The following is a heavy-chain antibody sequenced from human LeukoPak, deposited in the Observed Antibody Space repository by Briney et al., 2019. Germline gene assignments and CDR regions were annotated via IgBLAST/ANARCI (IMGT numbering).Heavy chain of an antibody. D-gene: IGHD2-15*01. CDR1: GFTFSSRP. CDR2: SSGNGGST. V-gene: IGHV3-64*04. CDR3: AKPLKNDIVVVVAAKY. J-gene: IGHJ4*02. Sequence: GGSLRLSCSASGFTFSSRPMHWVRQAPGKGLEYVSGSSGNGGSTYYADSVKGRFTISRDNSKNTLYLQMNSLRAEDTAVYYCAKPLKNDIVVVVAAKYWGQGTLVTVSS.